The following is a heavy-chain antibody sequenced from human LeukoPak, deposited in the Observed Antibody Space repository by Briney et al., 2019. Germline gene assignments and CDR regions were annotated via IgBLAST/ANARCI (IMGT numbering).Heavy chain of an antibody. CDR3: TRLDYYYYYMDV. CDR1: GFTFSGSA. J-gene: IGHJ6*03. CDR2: IRSKANSYAT. Sequence: PGGSLRLSCAASGFTFSGSAMHRVRQASGKGLEWVGRIRSKANSYATAYAASVKGRFTISRDDSKNTAYLQMNSLKSEDTAVYYCTRLDYYYYYMDVWGKGTTVTVSS. V-gene: IGHV3-73*01. D-gene: IGHD6-6*01.